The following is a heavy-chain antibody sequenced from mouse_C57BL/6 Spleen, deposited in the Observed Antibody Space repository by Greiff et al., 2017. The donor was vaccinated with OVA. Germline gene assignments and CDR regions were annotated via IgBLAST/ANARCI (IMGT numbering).Heavy chain of an antibody. CDR2: IYPGDGDT. V-gene: IGHV1-82*01. J-gene: IGHJ1*03. D-gene: IGHD1-1*01. Sequence: KQSGPELVKPGASVKISCKASGYAFSSSWMNWVKQRPGKGLEWIGRIYPGDGDTNYNGKFKGKATLTADKSSSTAYMQLSSLTSEDSAVYFCARARYGSSPYWYFDVWGTGTTVTVSS. CDR1: GYAFSSSW. CDR3: ARARYGSSPYWYFDV.